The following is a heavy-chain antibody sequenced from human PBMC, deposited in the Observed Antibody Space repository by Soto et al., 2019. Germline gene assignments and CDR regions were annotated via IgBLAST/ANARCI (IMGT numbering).Heavy chain of an antibody. CDR3: ARDLGRTAAGYYYYYAMDV. CDR1: GFTFRNYW. J-gene: IGHJ6*02. V-gene: IGHV3-7*01. CDR2: IKEDGSEK. Sequence: GGSLRLSCAASGFTFRNYWMNWVRQVPGKGLEWVANIKEDGSEKYFLGSVKGRFTISRDNAENSLYLRMNSLRAEDSAVYYCARDLGRTAAGYYYYYAMDVWGQGTTVTVSS. D-gene: IGHD2-2*01.